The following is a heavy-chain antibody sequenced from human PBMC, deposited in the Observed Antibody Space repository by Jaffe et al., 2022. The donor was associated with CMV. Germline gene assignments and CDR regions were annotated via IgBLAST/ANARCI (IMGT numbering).Heavy chain of an antibody. V-gene: IGHV3-7*01. CDR3: ARGQGQVPFWSGYPFDI. CDR2: IKQDGSEK. CDR1: GFTFSSYW. J-gene: IGHJ3*02. D-gene: IGHD3-3*01. Sequence: EVQLVESGGGLVQPGGSLRLSCAASGFTFSSYWMSWVRQAPGKGLEWVANIKQDGSEKYYVDSVKGRFTISRDNAKNSLYLQMNSLRAEDTAVYYCARGQGQVPFWSGYPFDIWGQGTMVTVSS.